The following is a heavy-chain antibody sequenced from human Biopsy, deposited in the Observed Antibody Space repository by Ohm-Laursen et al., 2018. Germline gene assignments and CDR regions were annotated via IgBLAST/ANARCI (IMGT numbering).Heavy chain of an antibody. Sequence: SLRLSCTAFGFTFSGHAMSWVRQAPGKGLECVSIINGGGGSTWYSDPVKGRFTISRDNSKNTLYLQMNSLRAEDTAVYFCARDEKRWDYSNYFSWHFDLWGRGTLVTVSS. CDR3: ARDEKRWDYSNYFSWHFDL. J-gene: IGHJ2*01. V-gene: IGHV3-23*01. CDR1: GFTFSGHA. CDR2: INGGGGST. D-gene: IGHD4-11*01.